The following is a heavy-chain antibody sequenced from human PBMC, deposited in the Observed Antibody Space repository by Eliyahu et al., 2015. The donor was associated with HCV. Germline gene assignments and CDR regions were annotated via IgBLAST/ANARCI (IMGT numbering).Heavy chain of an antibody. Sequence: QAQLAQSGGEMKKPGASVKVSCKASGYSFTNYGISWVRQAPGQGLEWMGWISTADGNAGYAQKVQGRVTMTADTSTNTVYMELRSLRSDDTAVYYCARDIKFIRDVWGQGTTVTVYS. CDR2: ISTADGNA. V-gene: IGHV1-18*04. CDR1: GYSFTNYG. D-gene: IGHD2-21*01. CDR3: ARDIKFIRDV. J-gene: IGHJ6*02.